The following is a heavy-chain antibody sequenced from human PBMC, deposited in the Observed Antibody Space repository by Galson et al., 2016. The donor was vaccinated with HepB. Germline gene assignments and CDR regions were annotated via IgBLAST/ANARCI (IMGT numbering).Heavy chain of an antibody. D-gene: IGHD3-10*01. J-gene: IGHJ4*02. Sequence: SLRLSCAASGFTFTFYAMAWVRQAPGKGLEWLSSIAGLGGGIYYADSVKGRFAISRDNSKNTLYLEMNNLRAEDTAVYYCAKYSGWGTRNFDSWGQGTLVTVSS. CDR1: GFTFTFYA. CDR3: AKYSGWGTRNFDS. V-gene: IGHV3-23*01. CDR2: IAGLGGGI.